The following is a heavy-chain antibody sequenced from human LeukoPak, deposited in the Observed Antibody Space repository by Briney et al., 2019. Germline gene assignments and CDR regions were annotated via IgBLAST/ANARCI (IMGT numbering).Heavy chain of an antibody. Sequence: PSETPSLTFAVSGGSISSGGFYWSWTRQPPGKGLEWIGYIYYSGSTYYNPSLKSRVTISVDTSKNQFSLKLSSVTAADTAVYYCARELGYCSSTSCHPGGWFDPWGQGTLVTVSS. CDR3: ARELGYCSSTSCHPGGWFDP. D-gene: IGHD2-2*01. V-gene: IGHV4-31*11. CDR2: IYYSGST. CDR1: GGSISSGGFY. J-gene: IGHJ5*02.